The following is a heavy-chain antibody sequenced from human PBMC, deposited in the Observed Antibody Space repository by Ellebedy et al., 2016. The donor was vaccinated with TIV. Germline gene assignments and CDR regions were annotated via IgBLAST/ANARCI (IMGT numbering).Heavy chain of an antibody. CDR1: GFTARNNY. CDR2: IYSGGNT. V-gene: IGHV3-53*01. J-gene: IGHJ4*02. CDR3: ASSPSQGY. Sequence: PGGSLRLSCAASGFTARNNYMSWVRQAPGKGLEWVSVIYSGGNTFYAESVKGGFTISRDSSQNTLYLQMDSLRAEDTAEYYCASSPSQGYWGQGTLVTVSS.